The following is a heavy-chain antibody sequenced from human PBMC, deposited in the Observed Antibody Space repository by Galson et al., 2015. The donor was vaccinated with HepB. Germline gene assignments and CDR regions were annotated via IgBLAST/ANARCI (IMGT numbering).Heavy chain of an antibody. D-gene: IGHD6-19*01. Sequence: SLRLSCAASGFTFSSFGMTWVRQAPGKGLEWVAAISESGYNTCHADSVKGRFTVSRDNSKNTLYLQMHSLRVEDTAVYYCAKDRIAVADWGQGTLVTVSS. J-gene: IGHJ4*02. V-gene: IGHV3-23*01. CDR2: ISESGYNT. CDR3: AKDRIAVAD. CDR1: GFTFSSFG.